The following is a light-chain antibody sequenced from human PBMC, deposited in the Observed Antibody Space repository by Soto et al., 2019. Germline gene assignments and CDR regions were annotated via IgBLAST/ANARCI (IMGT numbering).Light chain of an antibody. V-gene: IGLV1-40*01. CDR1: NSNIGAGYD. Sequence: QSVLTQPPSVSGAPGQRVTISCTGTNSNIGAGYDVHWCQQLPGTAPKLLIYGNSNRPSGVPDRFSGSKSGTSGSLAITGLQAEDEADYYCQSYDSSLSGSRVFGSGTKVTVL. CDR3: QSYDSSLSGSRV. J-gene: IGLJ1*01. CDR2: GNS.